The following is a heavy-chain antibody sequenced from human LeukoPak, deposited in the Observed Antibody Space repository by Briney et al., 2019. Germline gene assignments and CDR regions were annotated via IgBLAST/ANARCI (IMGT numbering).Heavy chain of an antibody. D-gene: IGHD6-6*01. CDR3: AREAYSRSSRYDY. CDR2: SSSTGNTI. Sequence: PGGSLRLSCAVSVLPLSRYEVNCVRQATGKGREWISYSSSTGNTIYYADSVKGRFTISRDNAKNSLYLQLSNLRAEDTAVYYCAREAYSRSSRYDYWGQGTLVTVSS. CDR1: VLPLSRYE. J-gene: IGHJ4*02. V-gene: IGHV3-48*03.